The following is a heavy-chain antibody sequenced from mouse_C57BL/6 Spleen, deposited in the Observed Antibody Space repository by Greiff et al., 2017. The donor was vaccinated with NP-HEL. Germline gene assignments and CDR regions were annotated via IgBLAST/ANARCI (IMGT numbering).Heavy chain of an antibody. J-gene: IGHJ2*01. Sequence: QVQLQQPGAELVMPGASVKLSCKASGYTFTSYWMHWVKQRPGQGLEWIGEIDPSDSYTNYNQKFKGKSTLTVDKSSSTPYMKLSSLTSEDSAVYYCAREDYGSSHSDYWGQGTTLTVSS. V-gene: IGHV1-69*01. CDR1: GYTFTSYW. CDR2: IDPSDSYT. CDR3: AREDYGSSHSDY. D-gene: IGHD1-1*01.